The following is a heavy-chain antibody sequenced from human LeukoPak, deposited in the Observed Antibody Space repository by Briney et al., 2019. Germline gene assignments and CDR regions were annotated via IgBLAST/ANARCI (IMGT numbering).Heavy chain of an antibody. CDR3: ARGAHRWATTNGNSDY. V-gene: IGHV3-30*04. CDR2: ISYDGSNK. D-gene: IGHD1-1*01. J-gene: IGHJ4*02. Sequence: GGSLRLSCAASGFTFRSYAMHWVRQAPGKGLEWVAVISYDGSNKYYVDSVKGRFTISRDNSKNTLYLQMNSLRAEDTAVYYCARGAHRWATTNGNSDYWGQGTLVTVSS. CDR1: GFTFRSYA.